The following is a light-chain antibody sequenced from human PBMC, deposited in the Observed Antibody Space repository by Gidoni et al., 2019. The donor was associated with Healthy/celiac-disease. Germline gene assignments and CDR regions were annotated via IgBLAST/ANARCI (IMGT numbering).Light chain of an antibody. V-gene: IGLV4-69*01. Sequence: QLVLTHSPSASASLGASVKLTCTLSSGHSSYAIAWHQQQPEKGPRYLMKLTSDGSHSKGDGIPDRFSGSSSGAERYLTISSLQSEDEADYYCQTWGTGANWVFGGGTKLTVL. CDR2: LTSDGSH. J-gene: IGLJ3*02. CDR3: QTWGTGANWV. CDR1: SGHSSYA.